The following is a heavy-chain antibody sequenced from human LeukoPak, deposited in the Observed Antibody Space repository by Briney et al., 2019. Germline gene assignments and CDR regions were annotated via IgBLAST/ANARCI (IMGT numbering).Heavy chain of an antibody. V-gene: IGHV4-39*07. Sequence: PSETLSLTCTVSGGSISSSSYYWGWIRQPPGKGLEWIGSIYHSGSTYYNPSLKSRVTISVDTSKNQFSLKLSSVTAADTAVYYCARVQLLWFGEFTKTPNWFDPWGQGTLVTVSS. CDR1: GGSISSSSYY. CDR2: IYHSGST. J-gene: IGHJ5*02. CDR3: ARVQLLWFGEFTKTPNWFDP. D-gene: IGHD3-10*01.